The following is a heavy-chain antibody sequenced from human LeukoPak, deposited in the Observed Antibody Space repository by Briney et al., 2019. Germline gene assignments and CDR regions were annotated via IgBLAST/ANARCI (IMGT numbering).Heavy chain of an antibody. CDR1: GGTFSSYT. J-gene: IGHJ5*02. CDR3: AREADGQQLVSWFDP. CDR2: IIPIFGTA. V-gene: IGHV1-69*06. Sequence: ASVKVSCKASGGTFSSYTISWVRQAPGQGLEWMGGIIPIFGTAIYAQKFQGRVTITADKSTITAYMELSSLRSEDTAVYYCAREADGQQLVSWFDPWGQGTLVTVSS. D-gene: IGHD6-13*01.